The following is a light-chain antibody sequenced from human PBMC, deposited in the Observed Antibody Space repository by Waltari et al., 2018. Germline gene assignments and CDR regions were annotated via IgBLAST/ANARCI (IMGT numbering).Light chain of an antibody. Sequence: QSALTQPRSVSGSPGQSVTLSCTGTTLDVGGYHYVSWFQQHPGKAPKLIIYDVSERPSGVPDRFSGSKSDNTASLTISGLQAEDEADYYCCSYAGSYTYVFGSGTKVTVL. CDR2: DVS. CDR3: CSYAGSYTYV. J-gene: IGLJ1*01. CDR1: TLDVGGYHY. V-gene: IGLV2-11*01.